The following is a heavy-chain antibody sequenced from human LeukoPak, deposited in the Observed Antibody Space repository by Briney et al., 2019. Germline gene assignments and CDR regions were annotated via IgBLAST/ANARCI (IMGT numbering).Heavy chain of an antibody. CDR1: GFTFTAYL. J-gene: IGHJ4*02. Sequence: GGSLRLSCAASGFTFTAYLIHWVRQAPGKGLEWVAVMSSDGNAMFYADSVKGRFTISRDNSKNTLYLQMNSLRAEDTAVYYCVRESEYYFDHSASFDYWGQGALVTVSS. V-gene: IGHV3-30-3*01. CDR2: MSSDGNAM. D-gene: IGHD3-22*01. CDR3: VRESEYYFDHSASFDY.